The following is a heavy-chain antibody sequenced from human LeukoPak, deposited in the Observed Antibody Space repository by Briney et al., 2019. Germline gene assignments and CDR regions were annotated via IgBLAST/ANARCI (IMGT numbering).Heavy chain of an antibody. CDR1: GFSFRSHW. CDR2: IKPDGSDK. J-gene: IGHJ3*02. V-gene: IGHV3-7*01. CDR3: ATISAQTFDI. D-gene: IGHD5-24*01. Sequence: GGSLRLSCVGSGFSFRSHWVNWVRQSPGKGLEWVANIKPDGSDKYYVDSARGRFAVSRDNAKNSAFLQMNSLRAEDTAIYYCATISAQTFDIWGQGTLVSVSS.